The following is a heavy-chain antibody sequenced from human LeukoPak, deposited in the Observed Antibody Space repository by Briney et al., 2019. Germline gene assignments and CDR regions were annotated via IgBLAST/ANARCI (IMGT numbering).Heavy chain of an antibody. CDR1: GFTFSKYW. Sequence: GGSLRLSCAPSGFTFSKYWMSWVRQAPGKGLEWVANIKQDGTEKYYVDSVKGRFTISRDNAKNSLHLQMNSLRAEDTAVYYCARDWGNWMNAFDIWGQGTVVTVSS. CDR2: IKQDGTEK. J-gene: IGHJ3*02. CDR3: ARDWGNWMNAFDI. V-gene: IGHV3-7*05. D-gene: IGHD1-20*01.